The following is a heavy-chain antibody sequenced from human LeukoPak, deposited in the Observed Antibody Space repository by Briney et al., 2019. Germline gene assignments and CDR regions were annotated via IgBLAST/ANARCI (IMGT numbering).Heavy chain of an antibody. D-gene: IGHD4-17*01. CDR1: GYTLTELS. CDR2: FDPEDGET. CDR3: ARVADYGDYYFDY. V-gene: IGHV1-24*01. Sequence: GASVKVSCKVSGYTLTELSMHWVRQAPGKGLEWMGGFDPEDGETIYAQKFQGRVTMTRDTSTSTVYMELSSLRSEDTAVYYCARVADYGDYYFDYWGQGALVTVSS. J-gene: IGHJ4*02.